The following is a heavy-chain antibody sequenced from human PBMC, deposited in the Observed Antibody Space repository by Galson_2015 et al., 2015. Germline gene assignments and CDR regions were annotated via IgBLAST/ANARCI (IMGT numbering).Heavy chain of an antibody. J-gene: IGHJ2*01. CDR1: GYSISSGYY. CDR3: AREVIAVAGTNWYFDL. CDR2: IYHSGST. D-gene: IGHD6-19*01. V-gene: IGHV4-38-2*02. Sequence: ETLSLTCAVSGYSISSGYYWGWIRQPPGKGLEWIGSIYHSGSTYYNSSLKSRVTISVDTSKNQFSLKLSSVTAADTAVYYCAREVIAVAGTNWYFDLWGRGTLVTVSS.